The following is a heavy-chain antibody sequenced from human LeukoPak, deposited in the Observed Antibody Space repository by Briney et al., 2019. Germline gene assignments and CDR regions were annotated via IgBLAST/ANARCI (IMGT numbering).Heavy chain of an antibody. D-gene: IGHD2-15*01. CDR3: ARAVAAGSYFDY. CDR1: GFTLSNYG. Sequence: GGSPRLSCAASGFTLSNYGMHWVRQAPGKGLEWAAFIWFDGSNQYYADSVKGRFTISRDISKNTLLLQMNSLTAADTAVYYCARAVAAGSYFDYWGQGTLVTVSS. V-gene: IGHV3-33*01. CDR2: IWFDGSNQ. J-gene: IGHJ4*02.